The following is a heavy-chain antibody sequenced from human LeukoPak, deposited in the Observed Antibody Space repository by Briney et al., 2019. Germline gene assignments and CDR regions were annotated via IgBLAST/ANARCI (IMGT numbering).Heavy chain of an antibody. CDR2: INHSGST. V-gene: IGHV4-34*01. D-gene: IGHD1-14*01. CDR3: ARGLGGMARRWFDP. Sequence: KPSETLSLTCAVYGGSLSGYYWSWIRQPPGKGLEWIGEINHSGSTNYNPSLKSRVTISVDTSKNQFSLKLSSVTAADTAVYYCARGLGGMARRWFDPWGQGTLVTVSS. J-gene: IGHJ5*02. CDR1: GGSLSGYY.